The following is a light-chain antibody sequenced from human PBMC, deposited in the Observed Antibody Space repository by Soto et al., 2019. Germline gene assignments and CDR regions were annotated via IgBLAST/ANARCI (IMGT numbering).Light chain of an antibody. CDR2: DAS. V-gene: IGKV3-20*01. CDR3: QQYGSSYPWT. J-gene: IGKJ1*01. CDR1: QSVSST. Sequence: EIVMTQSPATLSVSPVERATLSCRASQSVSSTLAWYQQKPGQAPRLLIYDASNRATGIPDRFSGSGSGTDFTLTIRRLEPEDFAVYYCQQYGSSYPWTFGQGTKVDIK.